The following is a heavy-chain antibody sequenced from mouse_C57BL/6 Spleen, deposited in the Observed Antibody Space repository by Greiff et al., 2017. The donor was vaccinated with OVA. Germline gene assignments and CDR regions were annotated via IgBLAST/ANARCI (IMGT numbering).Heavy chain of an antibody. CDR1: GYTFTDYY. J-gene: IGHJ4*01. Sequence: QVQLQQSGPELVKPGASVKISCKASGYTFTDYYINWVKQRPGQGLEWIGWIFPGSGSTYYNEKFKGKATLTVDKSSSTAYMLLSSLTSEDSAVYFCARLGPYDGYHDAMDYWGQGTSVTVSS. V-gene: IGHV1-75*01. CDR2: IFPGSGST. D-gene: IGHD2-3*01. CDR3: ARLGPYDGYHDAMDY.